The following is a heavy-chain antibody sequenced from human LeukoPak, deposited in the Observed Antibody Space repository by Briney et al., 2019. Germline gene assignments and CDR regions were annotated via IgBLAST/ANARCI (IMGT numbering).Heavy chain of an antibody. D-gene: IGHD2-2*02. CDR3: AKDLGTWPHTPNY. CDR2: IRYDGSNK. J-gene: IGHJ4*02. CDR1: GFTFSSYG. Sequence: GGSLRLSCAASGFTFSSYGMHWVRQAPGKGLEWVTFIRYDGSNKYYANSVKGRFTISRDDSKNTLYLHMSSLRAEDTAVYYCAKDLGTWPHTPNYWGQGTLVTVPS. V-gene: IGHV3-30*02.